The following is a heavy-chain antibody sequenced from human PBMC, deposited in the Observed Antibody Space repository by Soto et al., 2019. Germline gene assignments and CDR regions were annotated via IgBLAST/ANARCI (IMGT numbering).Heavy chain of an antibody. J-gene: IGHJ4*02. CDR2: ITTNSANT. CDR3: ARTRGYSYGYADY. V-gene: IGHV1-18*01. CDR1: GYTFTNYG. D-gene: IGHD5-18*01. Sequence: ASVVSCKASGYTFTNYGLTWVRQAPGQGLEWMGWITTNSANTNYAQNFQGRVTMTTDTSTSTAYMELRSLRSDDTAVYFCARTRGYSYGYADYWGQGTLVTVSS.